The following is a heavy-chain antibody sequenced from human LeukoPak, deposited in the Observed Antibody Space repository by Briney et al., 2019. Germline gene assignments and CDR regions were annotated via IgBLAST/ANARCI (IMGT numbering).Heavy chain of an antibody. Sequence: GGSLRLSCAASGFTFSSYSMNWVRQAPGKGREWVSSISSRSSYIYYADSVKGRFTISRDNAKNSLYLQMNSLRAEDTAVYYCARDPHDNWNDLDYWGQGTLVTVSS. CDR3: ARDPHDNWNDLDY. CDR2: ISSRSSYI. CDR1: GFTFSSYS. J-gene: IGHJ4*02. D-gene: IGHD1-1*01. V-gene: IGHV3-21*01.